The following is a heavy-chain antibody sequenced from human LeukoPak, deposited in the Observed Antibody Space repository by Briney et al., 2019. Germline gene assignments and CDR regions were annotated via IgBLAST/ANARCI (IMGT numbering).Heavy chain of an antibody. D-gene: IGHD4-17*01. J-gene: IGHJ4*02. CDR1: GFTFSKYG. CDR2: IRDDGRNK. Sequence: GGSLRLSCAASGFTFSKYGMYWVRQAPGKGLKWVAFIRDDGRNKYYTDSVKGRFTISRDNSKNTLYLQMNSLRAEDTGVYYCAKDLNYGDLLDYWGQGTLVTVCS. CDR3: AKDLNYGDLLDY. V-gene: IGHV3-30*02.